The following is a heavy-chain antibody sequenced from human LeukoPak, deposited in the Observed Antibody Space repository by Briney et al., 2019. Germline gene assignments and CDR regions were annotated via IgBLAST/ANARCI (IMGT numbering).Heavy chain of an antibody. CDR1: GYTFTSYD. CDR3: ARTDIVATADAFDI. Sequence: GASVKVSCKASGYTFTSYDINWVRQATGQGLEWMGWMNPNSGNTGYAQKFQGRVTMTRNTSISTAYMELSRLRSDDTAVYYCARTDIVATADAFDIWGQGTMVTVSS. CDR2: MNPNSGNT. D-gene: IGHD5-12*01. V-gene: IGHV1-8*01. J-gene: IGHJ3*02.